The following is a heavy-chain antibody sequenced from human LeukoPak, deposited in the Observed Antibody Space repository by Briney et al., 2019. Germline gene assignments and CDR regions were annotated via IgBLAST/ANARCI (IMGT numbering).Heavy chain of an antibody. CDR3: ARGRMAVAATGGWFDP. V-gene: IGHV1-18*01. CDR2: ISAYNGNT. Sequence: ASVKVSCKASGYTLTSYGISWVRQAPGQGLEWMGWISAYNGNTNYAQKLQGRVTMTTDTSMSTAYMELRSLRSDDTAVYYCARGRMAVAATGGWFDPWAREPWSPSPQ. D-gene: IGHD6-19*01. J-gene: IGHJ5*02. CDR1: GYTLTSYG.